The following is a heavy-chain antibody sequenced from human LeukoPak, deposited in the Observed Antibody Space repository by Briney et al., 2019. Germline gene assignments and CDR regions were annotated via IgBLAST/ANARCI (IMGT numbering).Heavy chain of an antibody. V-gene: IGHV3-49*04. CDR1: GFTFGDYA. CDR2: IRSKAYGGTT. CDR3: TREDPGYCSSTSCYGAYYYYGMDV. Sequence: PGGSLRLSCTASGFTFGDYAMSWVRQAPGKGLEWVGFIRSKAYGGTTDYAASVKGRFTISRDDSKSIAYLQMNSLKTEDTAVYYCTREDPGYCSSTSCYGAYYYYGMDVWGQGTTVTVSS. J-gene: IGHJ6*02. D-gene: IGHD2-2*01.